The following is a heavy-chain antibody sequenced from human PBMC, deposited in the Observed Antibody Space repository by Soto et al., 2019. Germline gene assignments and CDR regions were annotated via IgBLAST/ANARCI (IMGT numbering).Heavy chain of an antibody. Sequence: PSETLSLTCAVYGGSFSGCYWSWIRQPPGKGLEWIGEINHSGSTNYNPSLKSRVTISVDTSKNQFSLRLSSVTAADTAIYYCATRITVFGLLIPPFDPWGQGTQVTVSS. CDR1: GGSFSGCY. D-gene: IGHD3-3*01. J-gene: IGHJ5*02. V-gene: IGHV4-34*01. CDR3: ATRITVFGLLIPPFDP. CDR2: INHSGST.